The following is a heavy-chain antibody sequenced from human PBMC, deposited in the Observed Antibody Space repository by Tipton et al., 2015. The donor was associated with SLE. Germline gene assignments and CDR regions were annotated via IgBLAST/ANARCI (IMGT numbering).Heavy chain of an antibody. D-gene: IGHD5-12*01. CDR2: IYYTGVT. V-gene: IGHV4-39*01. CDR1: GDSISTTGYY. Sequence: TLSLTCTVSGDSISTTGYYWDWIRQPPGKGLEWIGRIYYTGVTYFNPSLKGRLIMSVDTSKNQFFLKMTSVDAADTAVYYCARRCSGCFDYWGQGILVTVSS. CDR3: ARRCSGCFDY. J-gene: IGHJ4*02.